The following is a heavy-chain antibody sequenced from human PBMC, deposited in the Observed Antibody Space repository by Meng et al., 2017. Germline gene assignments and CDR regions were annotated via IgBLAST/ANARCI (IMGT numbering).Heavy chain of an antibody. Sequence: GESLKISCAASGFTFSSYSMNWVRQAPGKGLEWVSSISSSSSYIYYADSVKGRFTISRDNAKNSLYLQMNSLRAEDTAVYYCARAREVTTVTTPEAFDIWGQGKMV. D-gene: IGHD4-17*01. V-gene: IGHV3-21*01. CDR1: GFTFSSYS. CDR3: ARAREVTTVTTPEAFDI. J-gene: IGHJ3*02. CDR2: ISSSSSYI.